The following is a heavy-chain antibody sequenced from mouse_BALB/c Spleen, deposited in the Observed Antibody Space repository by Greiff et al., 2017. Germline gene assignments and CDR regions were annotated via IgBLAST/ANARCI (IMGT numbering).Heavy chain of an antibody. CDR3: ARGGRAWFAY. CDR2: IYPYNGGT. CDR1: GYTFTDYN. V-gene: IGHV1S29*02. Sequence: EVKLKQSGPELVKPGASVKISCKASGYTFTDYNMHWVKQSHGKSLEWIGYIYPYNGGTGYNQKFKSKATLTVDNSSSTAYMELRSLTSEDSAVYYCARGGRAWFAYWGQGTLVTVSA. J-gene: IGHJ3*01.